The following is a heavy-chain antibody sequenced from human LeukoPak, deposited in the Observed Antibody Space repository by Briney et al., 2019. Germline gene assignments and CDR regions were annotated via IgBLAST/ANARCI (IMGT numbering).Heavy chain of an antibody. D-gene: IGHD2-2*01. CDR2: IYPGDSDT. CDR1: GYSFTSYW. J-gene: IGHJ6*03. Sequence: GESLKISCKGSGYSFTSYWIGWVRQMPGKGLEWMGIIYPGDSDTRYSSSFQGQVTISADKSISTAYLQWSSLKASDTAMYYCARQGCSSTSCYYYYYMDVWGKGTTVTVSS. CDR3: ARQGCSSTSCYYYYYMDV. V-gene: IGHV5-51*01.